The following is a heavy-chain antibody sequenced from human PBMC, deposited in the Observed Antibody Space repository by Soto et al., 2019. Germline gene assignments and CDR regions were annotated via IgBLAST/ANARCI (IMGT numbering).Heavy chain of an antibody. J-gene: IGHJ4*02. CDR3: ARGSGGGYALGLFDY. Sequence: QVQLQQWGAGLLKPSETLSLTCAVYGGSFSGYYWSWIRQPPGKGLEWIGEINHSGSTNYNPSLKSRVTIAVDTSKNQFSLKRSSVTAADTAVYYCARGSGGGYALGLFDYWGQGTLVTVSS. V-gene: IGHV4-34*01. D-gene: IGHD5-12*01. CDR1: GGSFSGYY. CDR2: INHSGST.